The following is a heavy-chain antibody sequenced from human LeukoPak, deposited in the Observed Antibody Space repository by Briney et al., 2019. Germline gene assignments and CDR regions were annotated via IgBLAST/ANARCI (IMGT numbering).Heavy chain of an antibody. Sequence: SGGSLRLSCAASGFTFSSYAMSWVRQAPGKGLDWVSGISGSDGSTYYADSVKGRFTISRDNSKNTLYPQMNSLRAEDTAVYYCAKERSGIPAAANYWGQGTLVTVSS. J-gene: IGHJ4*02. CDR3: AKERSGIPAAANY. CDR2: ISGSDGST. V-gene: IGHV3-23*01. D-gene: IGHD6-13*01. CDR1: GFTFSSYA.